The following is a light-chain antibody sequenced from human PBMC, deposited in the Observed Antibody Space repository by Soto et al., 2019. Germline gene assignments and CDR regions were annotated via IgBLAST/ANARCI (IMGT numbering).Light chain of an antibody. V-gene: IGKV1-9*01. CDR2: AAS. Sequence: DIQLTQSPSFLSASVGDRVTITCRASQGISSYLAWYQQKPGKAPKLLIYAASTLQSGVPSRFSGSGSGTEFTLTISSLQPEDFATYYCQQYHDWPRTFGQGTKVEIK. CDR3: QQYHDWPRT. CDR1: QGISSY. J-gene: IGKJ1*01.